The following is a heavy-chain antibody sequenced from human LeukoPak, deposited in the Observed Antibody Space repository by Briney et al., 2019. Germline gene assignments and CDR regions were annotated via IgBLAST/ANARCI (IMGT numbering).Heavy chain of an antibody. CDR1: GGSISSYY. CDR2: IYTSGST. Sequence: SETLSLTCTVSGGSISSYYWSWIRQPAGKGLEWIGRIYTSGSTYYNPSLKSRVTISVDTSKNQFSPKLSSVTAADTAVYYCARDPEKYGSGSYDYWGQGTLVTVSS. V-gene: IGHV4-4*07. D-gene: IGHD3-10*01. J-gene: IGHJ4*02. CDR3: ARDPEKYGSGSYDY.